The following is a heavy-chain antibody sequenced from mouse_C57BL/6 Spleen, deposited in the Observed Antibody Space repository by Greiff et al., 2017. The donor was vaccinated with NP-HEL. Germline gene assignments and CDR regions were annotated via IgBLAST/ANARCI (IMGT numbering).Heavy chain of an antibody. J-gene: IGHJ3*01. D-gene: IGHD1-2*01. CDR2: IYPSDSET. CDR1: GYTFTSYW. Sequence: QVQLKQSGAELVRPGSSVKLSCKASGYTFTSYWMDWVKQRPGQGLEWIGNIYPSDSETHYNQKFKDKATLTVDKSSSTAYMQLSSLTSEDSAVYYCARSITTGAWFAYWGQGTLVTVSA. CDR3: ARSITTGAWFAY. V-gene: IGHV1-61*01.